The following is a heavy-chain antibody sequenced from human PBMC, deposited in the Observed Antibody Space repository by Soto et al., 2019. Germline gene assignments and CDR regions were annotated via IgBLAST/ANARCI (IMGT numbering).Heavy chain of an antibody. CDR3: ARALGYCSGGSCAAFDI. Sequence: GASVKVSCKASGYTFTGYYMHWVRQAPGQGLERMGWINPNSGGTNYAQKFQGWVTITRDTSTSTAYMELRRLRSDDTAVYYCARALGYCSGGSCAAFDIWGQGTMVTVSS. CDR2: INPNSGGT. V-gene: IGHV1-2*04. D-gene: IGHD2-15*01. CDR1: GYTFTGYY. J-gene: IGHJ3*02.